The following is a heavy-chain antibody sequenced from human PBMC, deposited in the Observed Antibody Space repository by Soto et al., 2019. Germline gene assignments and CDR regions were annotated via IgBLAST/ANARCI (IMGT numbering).Heavy chain of an antibody. J-gene: IGHJ6*02. Sequence: EVQLLESGGGLGQGGGSLRLSCAASGFTFSSYTMNWVRQAPGKGLEWVSLISARGGSTYYADSVKGRFTISRDNSKNTLYLQMNSLRAEDTGAYYCARDPPNDKTQLDYGMDVWGQGTAVTVSS. CDR3: ARDPPNDKTQLDYGMDV. D-gene: IGHD2-2*01. CDR1: GFTFSSYT. V-gene: IGHV3-23*01. CDR2: ISARGGST.